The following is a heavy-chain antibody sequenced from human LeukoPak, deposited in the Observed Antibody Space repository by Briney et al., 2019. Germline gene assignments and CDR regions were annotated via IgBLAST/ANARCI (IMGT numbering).Heavy chain of an antibody. CDR1: GFTFSNYA. CDR3: ARDLGDYVGYDAFDI. D-gene: IGHD4-17*01. V-gene: IGHV3-23*01. Sequence: PGGSLRLSCLASGFTFSNYAMSWVRQAPGKGLEWVSGITISGKTAYYADSVKGRFTISRDNFKNTLYLQMNSLRAEDTAVYYCARDLGDYVGYDAFDIWGQGTRVTVSS. CDR2: ITISGKTA. J-gene: IGHJ3*02.